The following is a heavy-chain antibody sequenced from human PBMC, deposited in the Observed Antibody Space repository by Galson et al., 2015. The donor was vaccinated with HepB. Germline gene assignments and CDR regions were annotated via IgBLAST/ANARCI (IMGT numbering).Heavy chain of an antibody. J-gene: IGHJ4*02. Sequence: SLRLSCAASGFTFSNYGMHWVRQAPGKGLEWVAFTRYDGRNKYYADSVKGRFTISRDNSKNTLYLQMNSLRPDDTAVYYCAKPDYGDYMDYWGQGTLVTVSS. CDR2: TRYDGRNK. CDR3: AKPDYGDYMDY. V-gene: IGHV3-30*02. D-gene: IGHD4-17*01. CDR1: GFTFSNYG.